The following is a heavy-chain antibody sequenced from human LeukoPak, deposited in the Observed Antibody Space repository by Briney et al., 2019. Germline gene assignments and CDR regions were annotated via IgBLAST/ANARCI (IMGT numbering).Heavy chain of an antibody. Sequence: GGSLRLSCAASVCAFDDYAMHCVRQAPGKGLEWVAGTSWNSGTIAYGDSVKGRFTISRDNAKDSLWLQMNSLRASDISLYYCANDSRPRFDTSGWYSFDYWGQGTLVTVSS. CDR1: VCAFDDYA. CDR3: ANDSRPRFDTSGWYSFDY. D-gene: IGHD6-19*01. J-gene: IGHJ4*02. CDR2: TSWNSGTI. V-gene: IGHV3-9*03.